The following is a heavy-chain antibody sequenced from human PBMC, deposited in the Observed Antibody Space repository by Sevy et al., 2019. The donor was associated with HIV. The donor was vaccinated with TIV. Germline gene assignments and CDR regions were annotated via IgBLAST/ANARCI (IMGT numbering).Heavy chain of an antibody. CDR1: GFTFNKYG. CDR3: AGDRRGGDRYYYYYYMDV. D-gene: IGHD2-21*02. V-gene: IGHV3-33*01. CDR2: ILYDGSNR. J-gene: IGHJ6*03. Sequence: GGSLRLSCSASGFTFNKYGMHWVRQAPGKGLEWVAVILYDGSNRKYADSVKGRFTISRDNAKNSLYLQMNSLRDEDTAVYYCAGDRRGGDRYYYYYYMDVWGKGTTVTVSS.